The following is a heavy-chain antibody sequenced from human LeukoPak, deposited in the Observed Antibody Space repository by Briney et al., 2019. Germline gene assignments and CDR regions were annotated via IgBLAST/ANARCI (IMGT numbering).Heavy chain of an antibody. CDR1: GIVFSNTA. CDR3: AKDGGQYSSGPEFDP. D-gene: IGHD6-19*01. CDR2: ISGGGERA. J-gene: IGHJ5*02. Sequence: GGSLRLSCAASGIVFSNTAMNWARQSPGRGLEWVSAISGGGERAFYADSVKGRFTISRDNSKNMLYLQMNSLRADDTAIYYCAKDGGQYSSGPEFDPRGQGALVTVSS. V-gene: IGHV3-23*01.